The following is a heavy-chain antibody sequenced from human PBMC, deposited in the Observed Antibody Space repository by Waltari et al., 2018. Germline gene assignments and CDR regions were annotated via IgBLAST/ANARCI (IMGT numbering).Heavy chain of an antibody. CDR3: ARAVPDHSSGWFDWFDP. J-gene: IGHJ5*02. D-gene: IGHD6-19*01. Sequence: QVQLPESGPGLVKPSAPLSLTCPVSRASISSYYWRWPRQPPGKGLEWIGYIYTSGSTNYNPSLKSRVTISVDTSKNQFSLKLSSVTAADTAVYYCARAVPDHSSGWFDWFDPWGQGTLVTVSS. V-gene: IGHV4-4*09. CDR2: IYTSGST. CDR1: RASISSYY.